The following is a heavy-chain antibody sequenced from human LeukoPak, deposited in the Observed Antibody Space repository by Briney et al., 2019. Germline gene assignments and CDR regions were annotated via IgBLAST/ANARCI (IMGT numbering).Heavy chain of an antibody. CDR3: ARDLIAATGGLQFDY. D-gene: IGHD6-13*01. CDR1: GFTFDDYG. CDR2: IYWNGGNT. Sequence: GGSLRLSCAASGFTFDDYGMSWVRQAPGKGVERVSGIYWNGGNTVYADSVKGGLTIYRDNEKKCMYVQMNSLRAEHTALYYCARDLIAATGGLQFDYWGQGTLVTVSS. J-gene: IGHJ4*02. V-gene: IGHV3-20*04.